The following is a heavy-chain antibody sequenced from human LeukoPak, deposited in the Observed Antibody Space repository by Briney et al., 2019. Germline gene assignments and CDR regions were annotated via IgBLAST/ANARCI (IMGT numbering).Heavy chain of an antibody. CDR3: ARVQWLDPH. D-gene: IGHD6-19*01. CDR2: ISYSGDT. V-gene: IGHV4-34*01. J-gene: IGHJ4*02. CDR1: GGSFSGHY. Sequence: SETLSLTCAVYGGSFSGHYWSWIRQPPGKGLEWIGEISYSGDTNYSPSLKSRVTMSVDTSKNQFSLNLRFVTAADTAVYYCARVQWLDPHWGQGTLVTVSS.